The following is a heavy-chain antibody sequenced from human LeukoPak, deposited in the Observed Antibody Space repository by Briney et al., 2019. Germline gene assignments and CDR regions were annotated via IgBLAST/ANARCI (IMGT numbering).Heavy chain of an antibody. CDR2: ISSSSSTI. CDR3: ASRDYYDSSGYYPGDY. J-gene: IGHJ4*02. D-gene: IGHD3-22*01. Sequence: GGSLRLSCAASGFTFSSYSMNWVRQAPGEGLEWVSYISSSSSTIYYADSVKGRFTISRDNAKNSLYLQMNSLRAEDTAVYYCASRDYYDSSGYYPGDYWGQGTLVTVSS. V-gene: IGHV3-48*01. CDR1: GFTFSSYS.